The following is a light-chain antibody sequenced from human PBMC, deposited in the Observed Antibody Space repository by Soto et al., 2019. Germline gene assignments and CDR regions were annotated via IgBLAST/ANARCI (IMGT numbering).Light chain of an antibody. V-gene: IGKV3-15*01. Sequence: EIVMTQSPATLSVSPGERATLSCRASQSVSPNLAWYQQKPGQAPRLLMYGASTRATGIPAKFSGSGSGTEFTLTISSLQSEDFEVYYCQQYHNCPPYTFGQGNKLEIK. CDR2: GAS. J-gene: IGKJ2*01. CDR1: QSVSPN. CDR3: QQYHNCPPYT.